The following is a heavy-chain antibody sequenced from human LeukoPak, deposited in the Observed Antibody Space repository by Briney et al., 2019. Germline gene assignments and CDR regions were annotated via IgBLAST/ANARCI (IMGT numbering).Heavy chain of an antibody. D-gene: IGHD2-2*01. CDR3: ARDTADIDCSSTSCPYDAFDI. J-gene: IGHJ3*02. Sequence: PGGSLRLSCAASGFTFSSYWMSWVRQAPGKGLEWVANIKQDGSEEYYVDSVKGRFTISRDNAKNSLYLQMNSLRAEDTAVYYCARDTADIDCSSTSCPYDAFDIWGQGTMVTVSS. CDR2: IKQDGSEE. V-gene: IGHV3-7*01. CDR1: GFTFSSYW.